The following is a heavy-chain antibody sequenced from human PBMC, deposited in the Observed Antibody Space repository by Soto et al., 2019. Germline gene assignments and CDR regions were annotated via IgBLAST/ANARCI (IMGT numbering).Heavy chain of an antibody. Sequence: QVQLQESGPGLVRHSESLSLTCTVSGDSISPYYWPWLRQTPGKGLEWIVHIFRSGSTNYNPSLKIRLSMSVHPSKNQLSLQLSSVTAQDTAVYYCARHRYRTKSNGVVTPFEAVDLWGQGTLITVSS. CDR3: ARHRYRTKSNGVVTPFEAVDL. V-gene: IGHV4-59*08. D-gene: IGHD2-21*02. CDR2: IFRSGST. J-gene: IGHJ3*01. CDR1: GDSISPYY.